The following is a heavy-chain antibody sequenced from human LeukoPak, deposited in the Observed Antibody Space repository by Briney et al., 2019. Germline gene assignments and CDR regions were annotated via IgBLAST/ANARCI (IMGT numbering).Heavy chain of an antibody. CDR3: ARGVLRFLEWLPRYYFDY. J-gene: IGHJ4*02. CDR2: IYTSGST. CDR1: GGSISSYY. Sequence: SETLSLTCTVSGGSISSYYWSWIRQPAGQGLEWIGRIYTSGSTNYNPSLKSRVTMSVDTSKNQFSLKLSSVTAADTAVYYCARGVLRFLEWLPRYYFDYWGQGTLVTVSS. D-gene: IGHD3-3*01. V-gene: IGHV4-4*07.